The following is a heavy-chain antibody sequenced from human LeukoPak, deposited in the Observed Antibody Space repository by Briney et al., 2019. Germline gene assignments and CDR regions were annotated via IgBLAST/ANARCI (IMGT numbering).Heavy chain of an antibody. V-gene: IGHV3-30*18. CDR3: AKGSQYSSTWGSYV. CDR1: GFTFSSYG. D-gene: IGHD6-13*01. J-gene: IGHJ6*04. Sequence: GRSLRLSCAASGFTFSSYGMHWVRQAPGKGLEWVAVISYDGSNQYYADSVKGRFTISRDNSKNTLHLQMNSLRAEDTAVYYCAKGSQYSSTWGSYVWGKGTTVTVSS. CDR2: ISYDGSNQ.